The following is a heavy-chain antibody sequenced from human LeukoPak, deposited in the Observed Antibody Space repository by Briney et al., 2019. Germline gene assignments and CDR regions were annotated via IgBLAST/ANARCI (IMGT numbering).Heavy chain of an antibody. CDR1: GVTFSSFD. V-gene: IGHV3-13*01. CDR3: ARGPPRVKYYYMDV. J-gene: IGHJ6*03. Sequence: PGGSLTLSCTASGVTFSSFDMNWVRQPTGQGLEWIATIGTASDTYYPGSVEGRFTLSRDNAKNSLYLQMNSLTAGDTAVYYCARGPPRVKYYYMDVWGKGTTVTVSS. CDR2: IGTASDT. D-gene: IGHD2-8*01.